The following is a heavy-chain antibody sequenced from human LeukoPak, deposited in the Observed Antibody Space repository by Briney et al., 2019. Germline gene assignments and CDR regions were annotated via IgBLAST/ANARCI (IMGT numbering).Heavy chain of an antibody. CDR3: ARRKDTMTDAFDI. V-gene: IGHV3-21*01. CDR2: ISSSSSYI. Sequence: GGSLRLSCAASGFTFDDYGMSWVRQAPGKGLEWVSSISSSSSYIYYADSVKGRFTISRDNAKNSLYLQMNSLRAEDTAVYYCARRKDTMTDAFDIWGQGTMVTVSS. CDR1: GFTFDDYG. J-gene: IGHJ3*02. D-gene: IGHD3-22*01.